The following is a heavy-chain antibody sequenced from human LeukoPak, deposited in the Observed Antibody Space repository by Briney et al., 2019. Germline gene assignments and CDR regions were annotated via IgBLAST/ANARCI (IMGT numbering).Heavy chain of an antibody. D-gene: IGHD2-2*01. J-gene: IGHJ4*02. Sequence: SETLSLTCTVSGGSISSSSYYRGWIRQPPGKGLEWIGSIYYSGSTYYNPSLKSRVTISVDTSKNQFSLKLSSVTAADTAVYYCARGQRYCSSTSCYERRLGYRAAAGLDYWGQGTLVTVSS. CDR1: GGSISSSSYY. CDR3: ARGQRYCSSTSCYERRLGYRAAAGLDY. CDR2: IYYSGST. V-gene: IGHV4-39*07.